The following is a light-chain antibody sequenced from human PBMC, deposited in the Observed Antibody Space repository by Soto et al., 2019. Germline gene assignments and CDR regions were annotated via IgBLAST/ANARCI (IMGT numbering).Light chain of an antibody. J-gene: IGKJ1*01. Sequence: DIQMTQSPSSLSAFVGDSVTVTCRASQPIGTSLHWYQQRAGTAPKVLISAATKLQSGVPSRFSGRGSGTDLTLTIRDLQPEDSATYFCQQGYNTFWTFGRGTKVELK. CDR1: QPIGTS. CDR2: AAT. V-gene: IGKV1-39*01. CDR3: QQGYNTFWT.